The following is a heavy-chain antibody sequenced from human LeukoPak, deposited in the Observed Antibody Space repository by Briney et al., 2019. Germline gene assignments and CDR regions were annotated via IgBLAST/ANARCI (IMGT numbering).Heavy chain of an antibody. J-gene: IGHJ4*02. D-gene: IGHD2-15*01. CDR2: IYSDGTT. CDR3: GRDYCSGGSCFEY. CDR1: GFTVSSNY. Sequence: GGSLSLSCAASGFTVSSNYMSWVRQAPGKGLEGVSVIYSDGTTKYADSVKGRFTISRDNSKNTLYLQMNSLRVEDTAVYYCGRDYCSGGSCFEYWGQGTLVTVSS. V-gene: IGHV3-53*01.